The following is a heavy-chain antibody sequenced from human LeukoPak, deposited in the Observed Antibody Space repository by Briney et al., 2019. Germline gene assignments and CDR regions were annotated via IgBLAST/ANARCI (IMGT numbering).Heavy chain of an antibody. CDR2: ISGSSKSI. CDR3: ARVSVGAAAGSLVNWFDP. D-gene: IGHD6-13*01. CDR1: GFTFSSHD. Sequence: GGSLRLSCATSGFTFSSHDMNWVRQAPGKGLEWVSSISGSSKSIDYADSLKGRFAISRDNAKNSLYLQMNSLRAEDTAVYYCARVSVGAAAGSLVNWFDPWGQGTLVTVSS. J-gene: IGHJ5*02. V-gene: IGHV3-21*01.